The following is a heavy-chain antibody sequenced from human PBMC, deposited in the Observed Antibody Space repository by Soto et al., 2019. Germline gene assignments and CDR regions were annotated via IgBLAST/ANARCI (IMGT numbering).Heavy chain of an antibody. D-gene: IGHD1-26*01. CDR3: AKGEQVGWEIGFYYYGMDV. J-gene: IGHJ6*02. CDR1: GFTFSSYA. Sequence: GGSLRLSCAASGFTFSSYAMSWVRQAPGKGLEWVSAISGSGGSTYYADSVKGRFTISRDNSKNTLYLQMNSMRAEDTAVYYCAKGEQVGWEIGFYYYGMDVWGQGTTVTVSS. CDR2: ISGSGGST. V-gene: IGHV3-23*01.